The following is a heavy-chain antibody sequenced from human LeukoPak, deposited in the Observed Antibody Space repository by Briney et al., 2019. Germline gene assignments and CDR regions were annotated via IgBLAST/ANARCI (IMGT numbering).Heavy chain of an antibody. CDR3: ARGAAAGTEDY. D-gene: IGHD6-13*01. CDR1: GFTFSSYV. CDR2: ISTKGDRT. J-gene: IGHJ4*02. Sequence: GGSLRLSCAASGFTFSSYVMHWVRQAPGKGLEYVSAISTKGDRTYYADSVKDRFTISRDNSKNTLYLQMGSLRAEDMAVYYCARGAAAGTEDYWGQGTLVTVAS. V-gene: IGHV3-64*02.